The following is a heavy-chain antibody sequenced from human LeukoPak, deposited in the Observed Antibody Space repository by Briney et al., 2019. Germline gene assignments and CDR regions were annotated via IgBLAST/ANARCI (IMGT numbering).Heavy chain of an antibody. J-gene: IGHJ4*02. CDR1: GYTFTGYY. V-gene: IGHV1-2*02. CDR2: INPNSGGT. Sequence: ASVKVSCKASGYTFTGYYMHWVRQAPGQGLEWMGWINPNSGGTNYAQKFQGRVTMTRDTSISTAFMELSRLRSDDTAVYYCARGRTIRDGVMVVPFSYWGQGTLVTVSS. D-gene: IGHD5-24*01. CDR3: ARGRTIRDGVMVVPFSY.